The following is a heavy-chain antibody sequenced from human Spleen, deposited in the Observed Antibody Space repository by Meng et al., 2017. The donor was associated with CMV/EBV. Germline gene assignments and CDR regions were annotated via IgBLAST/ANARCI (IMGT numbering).Heavy chain of an antibody. CDR2: IYYSGST. V-gene: IGHV4-39*07. J-gene: IGHJ5*01. D-gene: IGHD6-13*01. CDR3: ARGYTSSWYWFES. CDR1: GGSISSSSYY. Sequence: SETLSLTCTVSGGSISSSSYYWGWIRQPPGKGLEWIGSIYYSGSTYYNPSLKSRVTMLVDTSKNQFSLKLSSVTAADTAVYYCARGYTSSWYWFESWGQGTLVTVSS.